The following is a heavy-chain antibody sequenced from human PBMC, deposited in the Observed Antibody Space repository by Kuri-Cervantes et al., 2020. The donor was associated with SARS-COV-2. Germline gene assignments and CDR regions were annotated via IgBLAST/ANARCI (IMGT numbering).Heavy chain of an antibody. D-gene: IGHD6-13*01. CDR3: AKDRGYSSSWPIDY. Sequence: GESLKISCAASGFTFSSYAMSWVRQAPGKGLEWVSAISGSGGSTYYADSVKGRFTISRDNSKNTLYLQMNSLRAEDTAVYYCAKDRGYSSSWPIDYWGQGTLVTVSS. J-gene: IGHJ4*02. CDR1: GFTFSSYA. CDR2: ISGSGGST. V-gene: IGHV3-23*01.